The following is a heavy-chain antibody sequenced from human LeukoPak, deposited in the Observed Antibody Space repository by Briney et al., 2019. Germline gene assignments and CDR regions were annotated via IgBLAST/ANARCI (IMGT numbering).Heavy chain of an antibody. CDR1: GFNFYSYV. V-gene: IGHV3-23*01. Sequence: GGSLRLSCAASGFNFYSYVMSWVRQAPGKGLEGVSAISGSGTSTNYADSVKGRFTISRDNSKNTLYLQMNSLGTEDTAVYYCAFIGMVRGPYWGQGTLVTV. D-gene: IGHD3-10*01. J-gene: IGHJ4*02. CDR3: AFIGMVRGPY. CDR2: ISGSGTST.